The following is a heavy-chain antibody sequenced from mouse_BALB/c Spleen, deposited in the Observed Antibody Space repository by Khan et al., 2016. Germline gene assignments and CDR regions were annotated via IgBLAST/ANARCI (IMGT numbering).Heavy chain of an antibody. D-gene: IGHD1-2*01. V-gene: IGHV3-2*02. CDR3: ARAPTATRYFDG. CDR2: IKYSGST. J-gene: IGHJ1*01. Sequence: EVQLQESGPGLVKPSQSLSLTCTVTGYSITSDYAWNWIRQFPGNKLEWMGYIKYSGSTPYKPSLKSRISITRDTSKNQFFLQLKSVTTEDTATYYCARAPTATRYFDGWGAGTTVTVSS. CDR1: GYSITSDYA.